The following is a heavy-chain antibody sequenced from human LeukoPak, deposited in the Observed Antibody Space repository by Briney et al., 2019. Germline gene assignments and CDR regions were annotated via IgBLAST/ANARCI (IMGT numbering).Heavy chain of an antibody. D-gene: IGHD2-21*02. V-gene: IGHV1-2*02. CDR3: ARAPLWHIVVVTAMGAFDY. J-gene: IGHJ4*02. CDR1: GYTFTGYY. Sequence: ASVKVSCKASGYTFTGYYMHWVRQAPGQGLEWMGWINPNSGGTNYAQKFQGRVTMTRDTSISTAYMELSRLRSDDTAVYYCARAPLWHIVVVTAMGAFDYWGQGTLVTVSS. CDR2: INPNSGGT.